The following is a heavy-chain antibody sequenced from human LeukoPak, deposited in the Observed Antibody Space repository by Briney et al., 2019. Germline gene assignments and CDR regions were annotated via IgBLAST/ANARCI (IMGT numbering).Heavy chain of an antibody. CDR1: GFTFSSYS. Sequence: GGSLRLSCAASGFTFSSYSMNWVRQAPGKGLEWVSYISSSGSTIYYAASVKGRFTISRDNAKNSLYLQMNSLRAEDTAVYYCARDLAHDGDYWGQGTLVTVSS. J-gene: IGHJ4*02. CDR2: ISSSGSTI. V-gene: IGHV3-48*04. D-gene: IGHD2-15*01. CDR3: ARDLAHDGDY.